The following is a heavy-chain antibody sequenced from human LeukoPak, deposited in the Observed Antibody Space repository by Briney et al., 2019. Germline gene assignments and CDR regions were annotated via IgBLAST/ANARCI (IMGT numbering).Heavy chain of an antibody. V-gene: IGHV4-34*01. CDR1: GGSFSGYY. CDR3: AGSHMYCSGGSCQSDY. Sequence: SETLSPTCAVYGGSFSGYYWSWIRQPPGKGLEWIGEINHSGSTNYNPSLKSRVTISVDTSKNQFSLKLSSVTAADTAVYYCAGSHMYCSGGSCQSDYWGQGTLVTVSS. J-gene: IGHJ4*02. D-gene: IGHD2-15*01. CDR2: INHSGST.